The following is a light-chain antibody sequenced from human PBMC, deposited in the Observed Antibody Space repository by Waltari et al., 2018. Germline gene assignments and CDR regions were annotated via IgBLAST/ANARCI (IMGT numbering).Light chain of an antibody. CDR1: QGIKHS. J-gene: IGKJ4*01. V-gene: IGKV1-16*01. CDR3: QQYKSYPLT. Sequence: DVQVTQSPASLSASIGERITITCRASQGIKHSLAWFQQRPGDAPKPLIYAASDLESGVPARFSGSGSGTDFTLTISSLQPEYFATYYCQQYKSYPLTFGGGTKVEI. CDR2: AAS.